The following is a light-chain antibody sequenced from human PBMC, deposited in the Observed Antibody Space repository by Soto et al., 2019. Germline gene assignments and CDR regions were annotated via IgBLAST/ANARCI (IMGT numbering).Light chain of an antibody. CDR2: HAS. CDR1: QGISSA. Sequence: AIQLTQSPSSLSASVGDRVTITCRASQGISSALAWYQQKPGKAPKLLIYHASNLQSGVPSGFSGSGSGTEFTLTISSLQPDDFATYYCQQYNSYSFGQGTKVDIK. CDR3: QQYNSYS. J-gene: IGKJ1*01. V-gene: IGKV1-13*02.